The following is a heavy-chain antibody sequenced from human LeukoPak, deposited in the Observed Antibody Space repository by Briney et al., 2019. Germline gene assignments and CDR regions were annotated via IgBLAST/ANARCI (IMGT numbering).Heavy chain of an antibody. J-gene: IGHJ4*02. CDR3: ARDRGYSYGSPYFDY. Sequence: GGSLRLSCAASGFTFSSYAMHWVRQAPGKGLEYVSAISSNGGSTYYANSVKGRFTISRDNSKNTLYLQMGSLRAEDMAVYYRARDRGYSYGSPYFDYWGQGTLVTVSS. D-gene: IGHD5-18*01. CDR1: GFTFSSYA. V-gene: IGHV3-64*01. CDR2: ISSNGGST.